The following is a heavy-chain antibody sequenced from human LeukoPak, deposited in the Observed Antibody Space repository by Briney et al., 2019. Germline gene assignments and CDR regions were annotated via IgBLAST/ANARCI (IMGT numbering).Heavy chain of an antibody. Sequence: GGSLRLSCAGSGFTFSSYSMNWVRQAPGKGLEWVSSISRSSSYTYYADSLKGRFTISRDNAENSLYLHMNSLRAEDTAVYYCSEDHSSHYSSGWVFDYWGQGTLVTVSS. J-gene: IGHJ4*02. D-gene: IGHD6-19*01. CDR2: ISRSSSYT. CDR3: SEDHSSHYSSGWVFDY. V-gene: IGHV3-21*01. CDR1: GFTFSSYS.